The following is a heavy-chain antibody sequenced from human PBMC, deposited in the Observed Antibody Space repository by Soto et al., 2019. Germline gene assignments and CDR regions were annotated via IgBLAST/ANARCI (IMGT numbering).Heavy chain of an antibody. J-gene: IGHJ6*02. V-gene: IGHV1-69*13. CDR2: IIPIFGTA. Sequence: ASVKVSCKASGGTFSSYAISWVRQAPGQGLEWMGGIIPIFGTANYAQKFQGRVTITADESTSTAYMELSSLKASDTAMYYCARRYDFWSGYYGMDVWGQGTTVTVSS. CDR3: ARRYDFWSGYYGMDV. CDR1: GGTFSSYA. D-gene: IGHD3-3*01.